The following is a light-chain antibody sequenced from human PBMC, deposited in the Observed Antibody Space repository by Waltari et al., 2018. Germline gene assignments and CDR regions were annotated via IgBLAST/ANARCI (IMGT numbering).Light chain of an antibody. CDR2: DVS. Sequence: SVSGSPGQSITISCTGTSSDVGGYDYVSWYQQHPGKAPKFMIYDVSNRPSGVSNRFSGSKSGNTASLTISGLQAEDEADYYCSSYTTSSTLVFGGGTKLTVL. CDR3: SSYTTSSTLV. V-gene: IGLV2-14*03. CDR1: SSDVGGYDY. J-gene: IGLJ2*01.